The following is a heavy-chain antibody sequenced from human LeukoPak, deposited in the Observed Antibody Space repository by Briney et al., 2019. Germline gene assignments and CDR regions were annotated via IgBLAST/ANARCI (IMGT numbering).Heavy chain of an antibody. D-gene: IGHD1-1*01. Sequence: GGSLRLSCAASGFTVSNSDIHWVRQSTGGGLEWVSTIGVAGDTYYLASVKGRFTISRDNARNSLFLQMFSLKAEDTAVYYCARGPTHLYYGMDVWGPGTTVTVSS. CDR1: GFTVSNSD. CDR2: IGVAGDT. CDR3: ARGPTHLYYGMDV. V-gene: IGHV3-13*01. J-gene: IGHJ6*02.